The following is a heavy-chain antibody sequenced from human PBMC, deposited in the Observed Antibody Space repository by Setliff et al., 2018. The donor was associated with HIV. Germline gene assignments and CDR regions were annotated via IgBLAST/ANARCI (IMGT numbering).Heavy chain of an antibody. Sequence: SETLSLTCTVSGGSLSGTNYYWGWIRRPPGKGLEWIGHIYASDSSGSTNYNSSLKSRVTMSIETSKNQFSLKLTSVTAADTAVYYCARDDDKLFDYWGQGTLVTVSS. CDR2: IYASDSSGST. J-gene: IGHJ4*02. V-gene: IGHV4-61*09. CDR1: GGSLSGTNYY. CDR3: ARDDDKLFDY. D-gene: IGHD3-22*01.